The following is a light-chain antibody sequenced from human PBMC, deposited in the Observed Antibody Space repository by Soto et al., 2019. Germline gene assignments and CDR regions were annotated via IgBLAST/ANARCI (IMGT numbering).Light chain of an antibody. J-gene: IGLJ2*01. CDR2: DVS. V-gene: IGLV2-14*01. Sequence: QSALTQPASVSGSPGQSITISCTGTSSDVGGYNYVSWYQQHPGKAPKLMIYDVSNRPSGVSNRFSGSKSGNTASLTISGLQAEDEADYCSSYTSSSTVFGGGTKVTVL. CDR1: SSDVGGYNY. CDR3: SSYTSSSTV.